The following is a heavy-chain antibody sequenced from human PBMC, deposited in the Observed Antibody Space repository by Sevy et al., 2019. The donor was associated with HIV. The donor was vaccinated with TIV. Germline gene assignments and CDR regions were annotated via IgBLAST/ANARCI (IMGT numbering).Heavy chain of an antibody. V-gene: IGHV3-30*03. CDR3: ARLTIFGVVITYFDY. CDR1: GFSFSRLG. D-gene: IGHD3-3*01. Sequence: GGSLRLSCAASGFSFSRLGMHWVRQAPGKGLEWVAIISYDGSDKDYADSVKGRFTISRDNSKDTLYLQMNGLRLEDTAVYYCARLTIFGVVITYFDYWGQGTLVTVSS. CDR2: ISYDGSDK. J-gene: IGHJ4*02.